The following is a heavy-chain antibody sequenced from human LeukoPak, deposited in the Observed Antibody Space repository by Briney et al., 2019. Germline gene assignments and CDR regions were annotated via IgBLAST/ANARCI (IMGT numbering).Heavy chain of an antibody. CDR1: GGSISSGGYY. J-gene: IGHJ4*02. D-gene: IGHD1-26*01. CDR3: ARDVTGGSYFDY. V-gene: IGHV4-31*03. Sequence: SETLSLTCTVSGGSISSGGYYWSWIRQLPGKGLDWIGYIYSSGTTYYNPSLKSRATMSVDTSKNQFSLKLISVTAADTAVYYCARDVTGGSYFDYWGQGTLVTVSS. CDR2: IYSSGTT.